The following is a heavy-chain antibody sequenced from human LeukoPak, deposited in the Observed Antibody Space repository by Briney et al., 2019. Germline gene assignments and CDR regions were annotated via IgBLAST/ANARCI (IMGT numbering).Heavy chain of an antibody. J-gene: IGHJ1*01. V-gene: IGHV4-61*01. D-gene: IGHD3-22*01. CDR3: ARDGYYDSSGYLDFQH. CDR1: GVSIRSSYYY. CDR2: IYYSGST. Sequence: SSETLSLTCTVSGVSIRSSYYYWGWIRQPPGKGLEWIGYIYYSGSTNYNPSLKSRVTISVDTSKNQFSLKLSSVTAADTAVYYCARDGYYDSSGYLDFQHWGQGTLVTVSS.